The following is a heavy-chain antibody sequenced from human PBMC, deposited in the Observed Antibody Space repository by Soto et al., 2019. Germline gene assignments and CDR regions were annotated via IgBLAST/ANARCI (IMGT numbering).Heavy chain of an antibody. D-gene: IGHD6-13*01. CDR2: ISSTSNYI. Sequence: GGSLRLSCEASGFTFSSYSLNWVRQAPGKGLQWVSSISSTSNYIYYEDSVKGRFTISRDNARNSLYLQMNSLRAEDTAVYYCARDAYSSSWASYYYYGMDVWGQGTTVTVSS. CDR1: GFTFSSYS. V-gene: IGHV3-21*01. CDR3: ARDAYSSSWASYYYYGMDV. J-gene: IGHJ6*02.